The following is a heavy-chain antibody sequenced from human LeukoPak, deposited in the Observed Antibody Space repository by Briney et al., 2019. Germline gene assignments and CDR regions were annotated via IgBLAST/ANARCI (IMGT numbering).Heavy chain of an antibody. J-gene: IGHJ4*02. Sequence: SETLSLTCTVSGGSISSYYWSWIRQPPGKGLEWIGYIYYSGSTNYNPSLKSRVTISVDTSKNQFSLKLSSVTAADTAVYHCARSPLVGATTGLPPDYWGQGTLVTVSS. CDR1: GGSISSYY. V-gene: IGHV4-59*01. CDR2: IYYSGST. CDR3: ARSPLVGATTGLPPDY. D-gene: IGHD1-26*01.